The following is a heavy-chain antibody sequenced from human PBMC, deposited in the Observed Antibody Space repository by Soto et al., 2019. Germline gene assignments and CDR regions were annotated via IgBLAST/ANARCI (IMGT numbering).Heavy chain of an antibody. Sequence: QVQLVESGGGVVQPGRSLRLSCAASEFTFSRHGMHWVRQAPGKGLQWVGVIWSDGSNELYADSVKGRFIISGDNSKNILYLQMNSLRAEDTAVYYCARERTFGDNKHNYMDVWGTGITVTVSS. V-gene: IGHV3-33*01. CDR2: IWSDGSNE. J-gene: IGHJ6*03. CDR1: EFTFSRHG. D-gene: IGHD3-10*01. CDR3: ARERTFGDNKHNYMDV.